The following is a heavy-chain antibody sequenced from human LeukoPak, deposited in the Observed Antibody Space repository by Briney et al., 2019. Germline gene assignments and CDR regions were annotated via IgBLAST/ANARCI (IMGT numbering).Heavy chain of an antibody. CDR3: ARDAHTPGYCSRGSCYHTPPNWFDP. CDR1: GFTFSSYW. D-gene: IGHD2-15*01. CDR2: IKQDGSEK. Sequence: GSLRLSCAASGFTFSSYWMSWVRQAPGKGLEWVANIKQDGSEKYYVDSVKGRFTISRDNAKNSLYLQMNSLRAEDTAVYYCARDAHTPGYCSRGSCYHTPPNWFDPWGQGTLVTVSS. J-gene: IGHJ5*02. V-gene: IGHV3-7*01.